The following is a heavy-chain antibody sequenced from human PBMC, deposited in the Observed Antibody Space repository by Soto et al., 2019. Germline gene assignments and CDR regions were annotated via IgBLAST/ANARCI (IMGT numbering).Heavy chain of an antibody. CDR3: ARHGGSSWYGPFDP. V-gene: IGHV4-59*08. D-gene: IGHD6-13*01. CDR2: IYYSGST. CDR1: GGSISSFH. J-gene: IGHJ5*02. Sequence: QVQLQESGPGLVKPSETLSLTCSVSGGSISSFHWSWIRQPPGKGLEWIGYIYYSGSTNYNPSLKSRATISVDTSKNHFSLKLSSVTAADTAVYYCARHGGSSWYGPFDPWGQGTLVTVSS.